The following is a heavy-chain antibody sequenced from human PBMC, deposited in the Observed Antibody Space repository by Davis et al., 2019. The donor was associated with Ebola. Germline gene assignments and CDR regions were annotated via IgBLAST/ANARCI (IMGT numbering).Heavy chain of an antibody. D-gene: IGHD5-18*01. CDR3: AKRGYSYGIDY. CDR1: GFTFSSYS. Sequence: GESLKISCAASGFTFSSYSMNWVRQAPGKGLEWVSYISSSSSTIYYADSVKGRFTISRDNGENSLFLEMNSLRAEDTAVYYCAKRGYSYGIDYWGQGTLVTVSS. V-gene: IGHV3-48*04. J-gene: IGHJ4*02. CDR2: ISSSSSTI.